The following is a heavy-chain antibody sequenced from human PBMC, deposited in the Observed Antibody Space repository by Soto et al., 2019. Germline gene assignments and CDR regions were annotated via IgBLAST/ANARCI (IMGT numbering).Heavy chain of an antibody. CDR3: ARSDGYNFNWLDS. CDR2: MNPNSGNT. J-gene: IGHJ5*01. Sequence: QVQLVQSGAGVKTPGASVKVSCKASGYTFATYDINWVRQAPGQGREWMGWMNPNSGNTGYAQKFQGRLTMTRDTALSVAHMELSSLRNEDTAVYYCARSDGYNFNWLDSWGQGTLVTVSA. D-gene: IGHD2-21*01. CDR1: GYTFATYD. V-gene: IGHV1-8*01.